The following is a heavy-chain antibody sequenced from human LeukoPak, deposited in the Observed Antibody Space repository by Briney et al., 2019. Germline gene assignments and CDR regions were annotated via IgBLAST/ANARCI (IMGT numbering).Heavy chain of an antibody. CDR1: GFTFSRYG. J-gene: IGHJ3*02. Sequence: GGSLRLSCEASGFTFSRYGMSWVRQAPGKGLEWVSAVRGSGGSTYYADSVKGRFTISRDNSKNTLYLQMNSLRAKDTAVYYCAREIAAAGTNAFDIWGQGTMVTVSS. CDR3: AREIAAAGTNAFDI. D-gene: IGHD6-13*01. V-gene: IGHV3-23*01. CDR2: VRGSGGST.